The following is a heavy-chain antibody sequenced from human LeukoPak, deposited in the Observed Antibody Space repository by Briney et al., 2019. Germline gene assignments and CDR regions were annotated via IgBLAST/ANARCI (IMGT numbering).Heavy chain of an antibody. CDR2: IYSGGSGGSI. Sequence: QPGGSLRLSCAASGFSFSDAWMSWVRQAPGEGLEWVSFIYSGGSGGSIYYADFVKGRFTICRDNSKNTLYLLINSLSAEATAEYDCARDYYCSRGFDLWGGGRLVSVSS. D-gene: IGHD2-15*01. CDR3: ARDYYCSRGFDL. J-gene: IGHJ2*01. CDR1: GFSFSDAW. V-gene: IGHV3-66*01.